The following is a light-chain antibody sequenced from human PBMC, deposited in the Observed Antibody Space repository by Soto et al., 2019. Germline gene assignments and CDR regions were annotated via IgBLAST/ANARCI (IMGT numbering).Light chain of an antibody. J-gene: IGLJ3*02. CDR3: SSYVSSSIVV. V-gene: IGLV2-14*01. CDR1: ISDIGSYYY. CDR2: GVT. Sequence: QSVLTQPASVSGSPGQSITISCTGTISDIGSYYYVSWYQHHPGKAPQLIIYGVTNRPSGISSRFSGSKSGNTASLTIAGLHAEDEADYYCSSYVSSSIVVFGGGTKLTVL.